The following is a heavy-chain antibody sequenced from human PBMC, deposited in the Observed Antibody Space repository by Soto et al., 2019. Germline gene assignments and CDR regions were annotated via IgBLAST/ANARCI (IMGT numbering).Heavy chain of an antibody. CDR3: ARDPSGYSYGPLDY. J-gene: IGHJ4*02. Sequence: SETLSLTCTVSGGSISSYYWSWIRQPPGKGLEWIGYIYYSGSTNYNPSLKSRVTISVDTSKNQLSLKLSSVTAADTAVYYCARDPSGYSYGPLDYWGQGTLVTVSS. CDR1: GGSISSYY. D-gene: IGHD5-18*01. CDR2: IYYSGST. V-gene: IGHV4-59*01.